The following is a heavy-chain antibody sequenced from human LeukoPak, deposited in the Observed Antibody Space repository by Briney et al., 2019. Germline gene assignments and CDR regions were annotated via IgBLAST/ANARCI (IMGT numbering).Heavy chain of an antibody. Sequence: PSQTLSLTCTVSGGSISSGDYYWSWIRQPPGKGLEWIGYIYYSGSTYYNPSLKSRVTISVDTSKNQFSLKLSSVTAADTAVYYCARGRITMVRGVIFFDYWGQGTLVTVSS. CDR2: IYYSGST. V-gene: IGHV4-30-4*08. CDR1: GGSISSGDYY. CDR3: ARGRITMVRGVIFFDY. J-gene: IGHJ4*02. D-gene: IGHD3-10*01.